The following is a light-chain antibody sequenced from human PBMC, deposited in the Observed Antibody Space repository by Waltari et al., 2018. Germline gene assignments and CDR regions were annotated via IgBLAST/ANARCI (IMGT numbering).Light chain of an antibody. Sequence: DIVMTQSPDSLAVSLGERATVNCKSSQNILSNSNNKNYLSWYQQKPGQPPKVLIYWASIRQSGVPDRFSGSGSGTDFTLTISSLQAEDVAVYFCQQYYSTPQTFGQGTKVEIK. J-gene: IGKJ1*01. CDR3: QQYYSTPQT. V-gene: IGKV4-1*01. CDR1: QNILSNSNNKNY. CDR2: WAS.